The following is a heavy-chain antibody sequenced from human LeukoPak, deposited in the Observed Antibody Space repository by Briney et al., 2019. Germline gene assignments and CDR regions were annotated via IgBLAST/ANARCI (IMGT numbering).Heavy chain of an antibody. Sequence: SETLFLTCTVSGGSISSYYWSWIRQPPGKGLEWIGYIYYSGSTNYNPSLKSRVTISVDTSKNQFSLKLSSVTAADTAVYYCARENYYDSSGYFDYWGRGTLVTVSS. CDR3: ARENYYDSSGYFDY. D-gene: IGHD3-22*01. V-gene: IGHV4-59*01. CDR2: IYYSGST. J-gene: IGHJ4*02. CDR1: GGSISSYY.